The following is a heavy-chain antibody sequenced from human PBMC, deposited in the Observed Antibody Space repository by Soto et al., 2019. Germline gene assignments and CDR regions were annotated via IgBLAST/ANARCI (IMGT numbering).Heavy chain of an antibody. V-gene: IGHV4-59*01. Sequence: PSETLSLTCTVSGGSISSYYWSSIRQPPGKGLEWIGYIYYSGSTNYNPSLKSRVTISVDTSKNQFSLKLSSVTAADTAVYYCAGTRGYCSGGSCPTVVDYWGQGTLVTVSS. J-gene: IGHJ4*02. D-gene: IGHD2-15*01. CDR2: IYYSGST. CDR1: GGSISSYY. CDR3: AGTRGYCSGGSCPTVVDY.